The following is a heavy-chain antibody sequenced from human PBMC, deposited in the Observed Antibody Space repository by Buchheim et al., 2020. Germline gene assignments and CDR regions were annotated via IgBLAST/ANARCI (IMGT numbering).Heavy chain of an antibody. CDR2: IDPSDSYT. D-gene: IGHD6-19*01. Sequence: EVQVVQSGAEVKKPGESLRISCKGSGYSFSTYWISWVRQMPGKGLEWMGRIDPSDSYTNYSPSFQANVTIPADKSISTAYLQWSSLKASDSAIYYCARDAHRYSSGWHPGYWGQGTL. CDR1: GYSFSTYW. V-gene: IGHV5-10-1*03. J-gene: IGHJ4*02. CDR3: ARDAHRYSSGWHPGY.